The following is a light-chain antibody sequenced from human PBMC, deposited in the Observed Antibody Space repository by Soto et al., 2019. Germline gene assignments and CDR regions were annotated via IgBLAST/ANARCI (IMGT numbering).Light chain of an antibody. CDR2: ATS. V-gene: IGKV1-27*01. CDR1: QGIAPY. J-gene: IGKJ4*02. CDR3: QKYNSAPPT. Sequence: DVQMTQSPSSLSAFVGDRVTITCRASQGIAPYLAWFQQKPGKVPKLLIYATSTLHSGVPSRFSGSGSGTECTLTISSLQPEDIGTYYCQKYNSAPPTCGGGTKVEIK.